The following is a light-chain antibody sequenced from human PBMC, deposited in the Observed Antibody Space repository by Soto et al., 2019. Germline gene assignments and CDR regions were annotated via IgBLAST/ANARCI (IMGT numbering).Light chain of an antibody. J-gene: IGKJ2*01. CDR1: QRVSSN. Sequence: EIVMTQALSTMSVSTGERATLSCRASQRVSSNLGWYQQKPGQAPRLLIYGASNRATGIPAWFSGSGSGTDFTLTIIILQSEDFAVYYCQQYNNWPPYTFGLGTKLEIK. V-gene: IGKV3-15*01. CDR3: QQYNNWPPYT. CDR2: GAS.